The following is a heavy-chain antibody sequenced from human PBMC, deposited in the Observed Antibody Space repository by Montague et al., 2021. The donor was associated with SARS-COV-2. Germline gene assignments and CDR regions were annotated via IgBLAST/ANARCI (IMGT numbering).Heavy chain of an antibody. Sequence: SLRFSCAASGFTFSSYSMNWVRQAPGKGLEWVSSISSSSSYIYYADSVKGRFTISRDNARNSLYLQMNSLRAEDTAVYYCARGGYYYDSSAPPDYWGQGTLVTVSS. J-gene: IGHJ4*02. CDR3: ARGGYYYDSSAPPDY. CDR1: GFTFSSYS. D-gene: IGHD3-22*01. V-gene: IGHV3-21*01. CDR2: ISSSSSYI.